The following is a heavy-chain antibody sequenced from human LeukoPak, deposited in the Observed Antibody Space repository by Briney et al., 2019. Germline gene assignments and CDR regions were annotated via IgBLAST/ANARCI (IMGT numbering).Heavy chain of an antibody. CDR3: ANSYCSSTSCYALLDY. Sequence: PSETLSLTCGVYGGPFSGYYWTWIRQPPGKGLEWIGEINHSGSTNYNPSLKSRVTISVDTSKNQFSLKLSSVTAEDTAVYYCANSYCSSTSCYALLDYWGQGTLVTVSS. D-gene: IGHD2-2*01. CDR1: GGPFSGYY. CDR2: INHSGST. V-gene: IGHV4-34*01. J-gene: IGHJ4*02.